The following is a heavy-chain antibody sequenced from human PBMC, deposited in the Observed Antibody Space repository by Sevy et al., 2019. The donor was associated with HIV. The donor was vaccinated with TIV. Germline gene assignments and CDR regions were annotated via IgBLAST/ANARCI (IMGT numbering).Heavy chain of an antibody. CDR3: ARDGPYYYDSSGFRVYYMDV. J-gene: IGHJ6*03. CDR2: ISSSGSTI. D-gene: IGHD3-22*01. V-gene: IGHV3-48*03. CDR1: GFTFSSYE. Sequence: GGSLRLSCAASGFTFSSYEMNWVRQAPGKGLEWVSYISSSGSTIYYADSVKGRFTISRDNAKNSLYLQMNSLRAEDTAVYYCARDGPYYYDSSGFRVYYMDVWGKGTTVTVSS.